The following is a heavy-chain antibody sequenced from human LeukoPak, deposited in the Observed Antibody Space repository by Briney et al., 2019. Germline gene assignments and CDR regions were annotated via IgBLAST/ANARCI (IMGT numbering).Heavy chain of an antibody. Sequence: PGGSLRLSCAASGFTFSSYGTHWVRQAPGKGLEYVSAISSNGDSTYYANSVRGRFTISRDNSKNTLYLQMGSLRAEDTAVYYCASSYGSNKNPFDYWGQGTLVTVSS. CDR3: ASSYGSNKNPFDY. V-gene: IGHV3-64*01. D-gene: IGHD4-23*01. CDR1: GFTFSSYG. J-gene: IGHJ4*02. CDR2: ISSNGDST.